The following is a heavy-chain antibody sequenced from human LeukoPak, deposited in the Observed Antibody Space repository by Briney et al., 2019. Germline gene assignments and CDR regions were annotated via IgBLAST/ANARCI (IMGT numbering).Heavy chain of an antibody. V-gene: IGHV3-30*02. J-gene: IGHJ4*02. CDR1: GFTFSSYG. CDR2: IRYDGSNK. CDR3: ARARTYYDILTGYSDY. D-gene: IGHD3-9*01. Sequence: GGSLRLSCAASGFTFSSYGMHWVRQAPGKGLEWVAFIRYDGSNKYYADSVKGRFTISRDNSKNTLYLQMGSLRAEDMAVYYCARARTYYDILTGYSDYWGQGTLVTVSS.